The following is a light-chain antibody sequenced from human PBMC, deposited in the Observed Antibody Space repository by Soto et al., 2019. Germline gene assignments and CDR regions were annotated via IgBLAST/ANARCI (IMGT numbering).Light chain of an antibody. V-gene: IGKV3D-20*02. CDR1: QTVRNNY. CDR3: QQAYSTPWT. J-gene: IGKJ1*01. Sequence: EIVLTQSPATLSLSPGERATLSCRASQTVRNNYLAWYQQKPGQAPRLLIYDASSRATGIPDRFSGGGSGTDFTLTINSLQPEDFATYYCQQAYSTPWTFGQGTKVDIK. CDR2: DAS.